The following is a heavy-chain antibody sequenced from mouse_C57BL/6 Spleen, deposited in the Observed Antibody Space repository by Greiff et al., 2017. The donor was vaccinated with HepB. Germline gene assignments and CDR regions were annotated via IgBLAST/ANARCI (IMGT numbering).Heavy chain of an antibody. J-gene: IGHJ2*01. CDR1: GYSITSDYA. CDR3: ARSIMAN. V-gene: IGHV3-2*02. CDR2: ISYSVST. Sequence: EVQLVESGPGLVKPSQSLSLTCTVTGYSITSDYAWNWIRQFPGNKLEWMGYISYSVSTSYNPSLKSRISITRDTSKNQFFLQLNSVTTEDTATYYCARSIMANWGQGTTLTVSS.